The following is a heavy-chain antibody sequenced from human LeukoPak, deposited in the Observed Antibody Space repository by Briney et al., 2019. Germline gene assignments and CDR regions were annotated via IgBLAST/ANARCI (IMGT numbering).Heavy chain of an antibody. D-gene: IGHD5-24*01. CDR3: ARDRGGYPISYFDY. Sequence: ASVKVSCKASGYTFTSYAMHWMRQAPGQRLEWMGWINAGNGNTKYSQKFQGRVTITRDTSASTAYMELSSLRSEDTAVYYCARDRGGYPISYFDYWGQGTLVTVSS. J-gene: IGHJ4*02. V-gene: IGHV1-3*01. CDR1: GYTFTSYA. CDR2: INAGNGNT.